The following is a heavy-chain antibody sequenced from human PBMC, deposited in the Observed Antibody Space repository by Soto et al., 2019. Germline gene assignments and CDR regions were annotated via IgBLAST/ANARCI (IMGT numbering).Heavy chain of an antibody. CDR2: ISASGGYT. CDR3: AKRVANSDWSSLDN. CDR1: GFTFSNYA. J-gene: IGHJ4*02. D-gene: IGHD6-19*01. V-gene: IGHV3-23*01. Sequence: GGSLRLSCAASGFTFSNYAMYWVRQAPGKGLEWVSVISASGGYTYYADSVKGRFTISRDNSKNTLFLQTSSLRAEDTAVYYCAKRVANSDWSSLDNWGQGALVTVSS.